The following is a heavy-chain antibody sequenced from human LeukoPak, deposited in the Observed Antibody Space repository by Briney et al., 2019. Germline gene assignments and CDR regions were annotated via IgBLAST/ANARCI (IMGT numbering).Heavy chain of an antibody. CDR3: ATAASLGGYSYGKYYFDY. D-gene: IGHD5-18*01. CDR2: FDPQGGET. V-gene: IGHV1-24*01. J-gene: IGHJ4*02. CDR1: GYTLTELS. Sequence: GASVKVSCKVSGYTLTELSMHWVRQAPGKGLEWMGGFDPQGGETIYAQKFQGRVTMTEDTSTDTAYMELSSLRSEDTAVYYCATAASLGGYSYGKYYFDYWGQGTLVTVSS.